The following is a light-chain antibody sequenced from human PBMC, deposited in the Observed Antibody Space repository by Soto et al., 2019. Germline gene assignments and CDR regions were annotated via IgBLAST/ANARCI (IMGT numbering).Light chain of an antibody. V-gene: IGKV1-5*03. J-gene: IGKJ1*01. CDR3: QQYNTYWT. Sequence: DIQMTQSPSTLSASVGDRVTITCRASQTISSWLAWYPAKPGKAPKLLIYKASNLGSGVPSRFSGSGSGTEFTLTISSLQPDDFATYSCQQYNTYWTFGQGTKVEIK. CDR1: QTISSW. CDR2: KAS.